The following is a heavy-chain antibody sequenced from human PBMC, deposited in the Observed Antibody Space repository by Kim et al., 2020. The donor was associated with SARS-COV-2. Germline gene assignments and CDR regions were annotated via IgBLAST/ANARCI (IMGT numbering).Heavy chain of an antibody. V-gene: IGHV3-13*01. D-gene: IGHD4-17*01. CDR3: ARGRGQESGDDAFDI. J-gene: IGHJ3*02. CDR1: GFTFSNYD. Sequence: GGSLRLSCAASGFTFSNYDMHWVRQATGKGLEWVSGIGTAGDTYYLGSVKGRFTISRENAKNSLYLQMNSLRAGDTAVYYCARGRGQESGDDAFDIWGQGTMVTVSS. CDR2: IGTAGDT.